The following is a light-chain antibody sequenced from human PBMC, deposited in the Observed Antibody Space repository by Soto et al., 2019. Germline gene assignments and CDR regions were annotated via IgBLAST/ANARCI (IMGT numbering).Light chain of an antibody. CDR3: LQDYGDSWT. CDR1: RDVGSD. Sequence: QMTQSPSSLSASVGEKIIITCRARRDVGSDVSWYQQKPGQAPKLLIYAASNLYTGVPSRFSGSRSGTEFTLTISSLQPEDFASYYCLQDYGDSWTVGQGTKVDIK. J-gene: IGKJ1*01. V-gene: IGKV1-6*01. CDR2: AAS.